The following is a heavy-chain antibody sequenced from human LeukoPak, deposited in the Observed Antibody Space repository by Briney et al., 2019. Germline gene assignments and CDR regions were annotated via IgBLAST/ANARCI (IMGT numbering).Heavy chain of an antibody. V-gene: IGHV4-59*01. D-gene: IGHD3-10*01. CDR1: GGSISSYY. CDR3: ARLVAGRGY. Sequence: PSETLSLTCTVSGGSISSYYWSWIRQPPGKGLEWIGYIYYSGSTNYNPSLKSRVTISVDTSKNQFSLKLSSVTAADTAVYYCARLVAGRGYWGQGTLVTVSS. CDR2: IYYSGST. J-gene: IGHJ4*02.